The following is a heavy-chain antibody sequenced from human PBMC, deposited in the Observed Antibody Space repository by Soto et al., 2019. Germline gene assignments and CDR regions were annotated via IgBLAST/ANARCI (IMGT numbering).Heavy chain of an antibody. CDR3: ARGEAYYYDSSGYYYFGL. V-gene: IGHV1-18*01. CDR1: GYTFTSYG. Sequence: ASVKVSCKASGYTFTSYGISWVRQAPGQGLEWMGWISAYNGNTNYAQKLQGRVTMTTDTSTSTAYMELRSLRSDDTAVYYCARGEAYYYDSSGYYYFGLLGPGNPGHRLL. J-gene: IGHJ4*02. D-gene: IGHD3-22*01. CDR2: ISAYNGNT.